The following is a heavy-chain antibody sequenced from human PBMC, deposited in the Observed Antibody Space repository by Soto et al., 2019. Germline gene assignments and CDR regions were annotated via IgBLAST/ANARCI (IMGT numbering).Heavy chain of an antibody. V-gene: IGHV3-30-3*01. CDR2: ISYDGSNK. CDR3: VRVLRGDFWSGSQGYFAY. D-gene: IGHD3-3*01. CDR1: GFTFSSYA. J-gene: IGHJ4*02. Sequence: GSLRLCCAASGFTFSSYAMHWVRQAPGKGLEWVAVISYDGSNKYYADSVKGRCTNSRDNSKNTLYLQMNSLRAEDTALFYFVRVLRGDFWSGSQGYFAYWGQGTLVTVSS.